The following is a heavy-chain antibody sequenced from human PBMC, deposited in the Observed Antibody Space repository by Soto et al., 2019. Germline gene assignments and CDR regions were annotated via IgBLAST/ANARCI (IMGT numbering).Heavy chain of an antibody. V-gene: IGHV4-30-4*01. J-gene: IGHJ4*02. CDR3: ARFFIVGATGYFDY. CDR2: IYYSGST. D-gene: IGHD1-26*01. CDR1: GGSISSGDYY. Sequence: SETLSLTCTVSGGSISSGDYYWSWIRQPPGKGLEWIGYIYYSGSTYYNPSLKSRVTISVDTSKNQFSLKLSSVTAADTAVYYCARFFIVGATGYFDYWGQGTLVTVSS.